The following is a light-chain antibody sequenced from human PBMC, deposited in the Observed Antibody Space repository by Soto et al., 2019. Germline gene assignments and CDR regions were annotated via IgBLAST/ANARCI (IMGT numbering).Light chain of an antibody. Sequence: ERVMTQSPATLSVSPGERATISCRASQSVSRNLAWYQQKPGQAPRLLIYGASTRATGIPARFSGSGSGTEFTLTISSLESEDFAVYYCQQYNNWPWTFGQGNKVEIK. CDR1: QSVSRN. V-gene: IGKV3-15*01. J-gene: IGKJ1*01. CDR3: QQYNNWPWT. CDR2: GAS.